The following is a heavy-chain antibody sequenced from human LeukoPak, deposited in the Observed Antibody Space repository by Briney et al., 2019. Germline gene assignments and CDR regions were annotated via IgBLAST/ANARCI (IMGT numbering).Heavy chain of an antibody. CDR1: GYTFTGYY. V-gene: IGHV1-2*02. Sequence: ASVKVSCKASGYTFTGYYMHWVRQAPGQGLEWMGWINPNSGGTNYAQKFQGGVTMTRDTSISTAYMELSRLRSDDTAVYYCARKAHFGVVNCIDPWGQGTLVTVSS. J-gene: IGHJ5*02. CDR2: INPNSGGT. D-gene: IGHD3-3*01. CDR3: ARKAHFGVVNCIDP.